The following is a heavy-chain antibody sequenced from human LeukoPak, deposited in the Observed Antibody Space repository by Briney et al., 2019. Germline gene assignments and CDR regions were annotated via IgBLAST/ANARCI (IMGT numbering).Heavy chain of an antibody. CDR2: IYPGDSDT. D-gene: IGHD3-16*01. V-gene: IGHV5-51*01. Sequence: GESLKISCKGSGYSFTSYWIGWVRQMPGEGLEWMGIIYPGDSDTRYSPSFQGQVTISADKSISTAYLQWSSLKASDTAMYYCARQPLGRARINTLDYWGQGTLVTVSS. CDR3: ARQPLGRARINTLDY. J-gene: IGHJ4*02. CDR1: GYSFTSYW.